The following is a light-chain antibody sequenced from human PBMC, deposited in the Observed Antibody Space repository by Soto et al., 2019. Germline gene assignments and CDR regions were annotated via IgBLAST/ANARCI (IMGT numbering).Light chain of an antibody. CDR1: QDISNY. V-gene: IGKV1-33*01. CDR2: DAS. CDR3: QQYDNLPPFT. J-gene: IGKJ3*01. Sequence: DIQMTQSPSSLSASVGDRVTITCQASQDISNYLNWYQQKPGKAPKLLIYDASNLETGVPSRFSGSGSGTDFPVTIRSLQPEDIATYYCQQYDNLPPFTFCPGTKVDIK.